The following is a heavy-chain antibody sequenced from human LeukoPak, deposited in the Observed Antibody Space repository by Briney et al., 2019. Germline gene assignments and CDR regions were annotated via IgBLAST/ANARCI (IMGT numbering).Heavy chain of an antibody. CDR1: GFTLSTNY. V-gene: IGHV3-53*01. D-gene: IGHD6-19*01. J-gene: IGHJ4*02. Sequence: GGSLRLSCAASGFTLSTNYMSWVRQVSGEGLEFVSIISTGGTTDYADSVKGRFTISSDNSKNTLYLQMNSLRAEDTAVYYCARVRSDSRGWYEFDYWGQGTLVTVSS. CDR3: ARVRSDSRGWYEFDY. CDR2: ISTGGTT.